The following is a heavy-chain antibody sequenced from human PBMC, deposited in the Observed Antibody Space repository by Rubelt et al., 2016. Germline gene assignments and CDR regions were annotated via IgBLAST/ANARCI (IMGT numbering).Heavy chain of an antibody. Sequence: KHGESLKISCKGSGYSFPNYWIGWVRQLPGKGLEWMGIIYPDNSDTRYSPSFQGQVTISADKSISTAYLQWSSLRASDSAIYYCARPVNWNLDLWGRGTLVTVSS. CDR3: ARPVNWNLDL. J-gene: IGHJ2*01. V-gene: IGHV5-51*01. CDR1: GYSFPNYW. CDR2: IYPDNSDT.